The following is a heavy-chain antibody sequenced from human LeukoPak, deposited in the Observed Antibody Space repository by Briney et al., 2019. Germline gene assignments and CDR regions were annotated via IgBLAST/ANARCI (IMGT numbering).Heavy chain of an antibody. CDR2: ISSSSSTI. Sequence: GGSLRLSCAASGFTLSSYSMNWVRQAPGKGLEWVSYISSSSSTIYYADSVKGRFTISRDNAKNSLYLQMNSLRAEDTAVYYCAKGSTNYGMDVWGQGTTVTVSS. J-gene: IGHJ6*02. CDR1: GFTLSSYS. V-gene: IGHV3-48*01. CDR3: AKGSTNYGMDV. D-gene: IGHD2-2*01.